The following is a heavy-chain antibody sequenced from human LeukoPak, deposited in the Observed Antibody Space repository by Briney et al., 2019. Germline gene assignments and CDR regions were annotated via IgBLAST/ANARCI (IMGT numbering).Heavy chain of an antibody. CDR1: GCTFSSYG. J-gene: IGHJ5*02. D-gene: IGHD3-10*01. V-gene: IGHV3-33*01. CDR2: IWYDGSNK. Sequence: GGSLRLSCAASGCTFSSYGMHRVRQAPGKGLEWVAVIWYDGSNKYYADSVKGRFTISRDNSKNTLYLQMNSLRAEDTAVYYCARDFQEYYYGSGSYQFPWGQGTLVTVSS. CDR3: ARDFQEYYYGSGSYQFP.